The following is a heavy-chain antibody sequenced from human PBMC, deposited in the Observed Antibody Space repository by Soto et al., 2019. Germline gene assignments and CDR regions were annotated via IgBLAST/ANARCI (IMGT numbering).Heavy chain of an antibody. Sequence: EVLLLESGGGLVQPGGSLRLSCAASGFTFSSYAMNWVRQAPGKGLEWVSVISGSDSSTYYADSVKGRFTISRDNSKNPVYVQMNGLRAEDTAVYYCAKAISGYNAPLDHWGQGTRVTVSS. CDR1: GFTFSSYA. J-gene: IGHJ4*02. CDR2: ISGSDSST. D-gene: IGHD5-12*01. V-gene: IGHV3-23*01. CDR3: AKAISGYNAPLDH.